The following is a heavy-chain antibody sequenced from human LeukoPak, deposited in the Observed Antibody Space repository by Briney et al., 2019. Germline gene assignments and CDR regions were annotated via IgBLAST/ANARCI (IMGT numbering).Heavy chain of an antibody. CDR1: GASISRSTYY. J-gene: IGHJ5*02. V-gene: IGHV4-39*01. CDR3: TKNDVGDYGT. D-gene: IGHD4-17*01. CDR2: VFHTGTA. Sequence: SETLSLTCSVSGASISRSTYYWGWIRQPPGKGLEWIGSVFHTGTAYYNPSLRSRVTISVDTSKNRSSLKLSFVTAADTAVYYCTKNDVGDYGTWGQGTLVIVSS.